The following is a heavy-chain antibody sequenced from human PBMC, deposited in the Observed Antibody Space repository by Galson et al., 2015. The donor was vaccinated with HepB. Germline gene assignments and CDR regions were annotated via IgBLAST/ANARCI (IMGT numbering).Heavy chain of an antibody. V-gene: IGHV3-48*04. CDR1: GFTFSSST. D-gene: IGHD5-12*01. J-gene: IGHJ4*02. Sequence: SLRLSCAASGFTFSSSTMNWVRQAPGKRLEWVSYISGGSSTIYYADSVKGRFTISRDNAKNSLYLQMNSLRAEDTAVYYCASRRLKGNDFDFWGQGTLVTVSS. CDR3: ASRRLKGNDFDF. CDR2: ISGGSSTI.